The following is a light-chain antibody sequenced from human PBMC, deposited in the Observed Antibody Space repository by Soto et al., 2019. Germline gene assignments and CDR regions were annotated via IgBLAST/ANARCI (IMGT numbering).Light chain of an antibody. CDR1: QSVSSN. J-gene: IGKJ5*01. CDR2: DAS. Sequence: EIVMTQSPATLSVSPGERATLSCRASQSVSSNLAWYQQKPGQAPRLLIYDASTRATGIPARFSCSGSGTEFTLTISSLQSEDFAVYYCQQYNTWLITFCQVTRLEIK. CDR3: QQYNTWLIT. V-gene: IGKV3-15*01.